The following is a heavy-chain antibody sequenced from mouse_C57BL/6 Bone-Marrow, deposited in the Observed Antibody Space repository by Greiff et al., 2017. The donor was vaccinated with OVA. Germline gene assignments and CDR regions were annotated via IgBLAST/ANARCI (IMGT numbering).Heavy chain of an antibody. Sequence: VQLQQSGPELVKPGASVKISCKASGYAFSSSWMNWVKQRPGKGLEWIGRIYPGDGDTNYNGKFKGKATLTADTSSSTAYMQLSSLTSEDSAVYFCARQGYGYAPYYFDYWGQGTTLTVSS. CDR2: IYPGDGDT. CDR1: GYAFSSSW. V-gene: IGHV1-82*01. J-gene: IGHJ2*01. CDR3: ARQGYGYAPYYFDY. D-gene: IGHD2-2*01.